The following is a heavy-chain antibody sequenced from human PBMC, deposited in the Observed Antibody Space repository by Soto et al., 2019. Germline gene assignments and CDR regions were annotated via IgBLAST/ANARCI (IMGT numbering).Heavy chain of an antibody. CDR1: GYTLTDYF. CDR2: INPKSGDT. V-gene: IGHV1-2*02. Sequence: ASVKVSCKASGYTLTDYFMHWVRQAPGQGFEWMGWINPKSGDTNHAQKFQGRVTMTRDTSSSTANMELSRLRSDDTAIYYCARSSGSYSYYGLDVWGQGTTVTVSS. D-gene: IGHD1-26*01. J-gene: IGHJ6*02. CDR3: ARSSGSYSYYGLDV.